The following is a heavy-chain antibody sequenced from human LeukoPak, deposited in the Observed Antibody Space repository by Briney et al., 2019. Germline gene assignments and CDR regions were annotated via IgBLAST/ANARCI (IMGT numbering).Heavy chain of an antibody. CDR2: INAGNGNT. CDR1: GYTFTSYA. D-gene: IGHD6-19*01. J-gene: IGHJ4*02. CDR3: ARVYGVGGWYPFDY. V-gene: IGHV1-3*01. Sequence: GASVKVSGKASGYTFTSYAMHWVRQAPGQRLEWMGWINAGNGNTKYSQKFQGRVTITRDTSASTAYMELSSLRSEDTAVYYCARVYGVGGWYPFDYWGQGTLVTVSS.